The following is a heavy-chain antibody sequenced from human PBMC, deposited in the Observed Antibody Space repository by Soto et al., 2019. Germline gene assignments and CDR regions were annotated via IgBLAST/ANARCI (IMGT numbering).Heavy chain of an antibody. CDR3: ARSEYSVFDF. CDR1: GFPLSTSKLG. CDR2: IYWDDDK. J-gene: IGHJ4*01. V-gene: IGHV2-5*02. Sequence: SGPTLVNPTQTLTLTCTFSGFPLSTSKLGVGWIRQPPGKALEWLALIYWDDDKRYSPFLKSRLTITKDTSKNQVVLRMTNMDPVDTATYYCARSEYSVFDFWGQGTPVTVSS. D-gene: IGHD2-15*01.